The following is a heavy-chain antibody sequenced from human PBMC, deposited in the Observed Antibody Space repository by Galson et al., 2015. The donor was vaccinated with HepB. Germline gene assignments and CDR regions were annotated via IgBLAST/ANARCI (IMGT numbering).Heavy chain of an antibody. CDR3: ARGLRRFPNWFDP. CDR2: ISSSSSYI. J-gene: IGHJ5*02. Sequence: SLRLSCAASGFTFSSYSMNWVRQAPGKGLEWVSSISSSSSYIYYADSVKGRFTISRDNAKNSLYLQMNSLRAEDTAVYYCARGLRRFPNWFDPWGQGTLVTVSS. V-gene: IGHV3-21*01. CDR1: GFTFSSYS. D-gene: IGHD3-3*01.